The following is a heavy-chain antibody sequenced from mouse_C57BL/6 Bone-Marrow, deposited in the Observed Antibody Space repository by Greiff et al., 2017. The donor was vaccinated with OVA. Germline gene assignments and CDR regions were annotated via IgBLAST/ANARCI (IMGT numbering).Heavy chain of an antibody. CDR3: ARGGTTVVAPFNWEEFAY. D-gene: IGHD1-1*01. V-gene: IGHV3-6*01. CDR2: ISYDGSN. Sequence: EVKLVESGPGLVKPSQSLSLTCSVTGYSITSGYYWYWIRQFPGNQLEWMGYISYDGSNNYNPSLKNRISITRDTSKNQVFLKLNSVTTEDTATYYWARGGTTVVAPFNWEEFAYWGQGTLVTVSA. J-gene: IGHJ3*01. CDR1: GYSITSGYY.